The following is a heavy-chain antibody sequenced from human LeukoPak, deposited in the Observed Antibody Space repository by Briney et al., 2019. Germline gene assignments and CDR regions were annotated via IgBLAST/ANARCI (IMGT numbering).Heavy chain of an antibody. V-gene: IGHV3-43*01. D-gene: IGHD2-8*02. Sequence: PVGSLRLSSEPPVVSFIGNTRHSRCQAPGKGLEWVSLIGWDGDTTYYAESVKDRFTLSIDNTKNSLFLHINSLTTEDTAFYYFAKDGNYCTANSCYSSWFGPWAQGTLVTVYS. CDR1: VVSFIGNT. J-gene: IGHJ5*02. CDR3: AKDGNYCTANSCYSSWFGP. CDR2: IGWDGDTT.